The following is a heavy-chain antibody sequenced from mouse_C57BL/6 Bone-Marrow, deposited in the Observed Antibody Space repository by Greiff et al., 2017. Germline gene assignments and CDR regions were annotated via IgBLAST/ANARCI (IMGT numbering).Heavy chain of an antibody. D-gene: IGHD1-1*01. J-gene: IGHJ3*01. Sequence: QVQLKQPGAELVMPGASVKLSCKASGYTFTSYRMHWVEQRPGQGLEWIGEIDPSDSYTTSNQTLKGKSTLTVDKSSSTAYMQLSSLTSEDSAFYYCARSSWFAYWGQGTLVTVSA. CDR2: IDPSDSYT. V-gene: IGHV1-69*01. CDR3: ARSSWFAY. CDR1: GYTFTSYR.